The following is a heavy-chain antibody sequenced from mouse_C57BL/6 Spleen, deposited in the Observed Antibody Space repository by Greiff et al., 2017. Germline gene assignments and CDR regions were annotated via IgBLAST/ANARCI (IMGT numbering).Heavy chain of an antibody. J-gene: IGHJ3*01. D-gene: IGHD1-1*01. CDR1: GYTFTSYG. CDR2: IYPRSGNT. Sequence: QVHVKQSGAELARPGASVKLSCKASGYTFTSYGISWVKQRTGQGLEWIGEIYPRSGNTYYNEKFKGKATLTADKSSSTAYMELRSLTSEDSAVYFCARETTTVVAKPAWFAYWGQGTLVTVSA. V-gene: IGHV1-81*01. CDR3: ARETTTVVAKPAWFAY.